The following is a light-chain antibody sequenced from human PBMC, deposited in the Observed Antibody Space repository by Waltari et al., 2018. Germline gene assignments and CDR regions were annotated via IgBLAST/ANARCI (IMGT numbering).Light chain of an antibody. Sequence: QSALTQPPSASGSPGQSVTISCTGTSSDVGGYNYVSWYQQHPGKAPKLMIYEVSKRPSGFPDRFSGSKSGNTASLTVSGLQAEDEADYYCSSYAGSNNRVFGTGTKVTVL. CDR1: SSDVGGYNY. J-gene: IGLJ1*01. V-gene: IGLV2-8*01. CDR3: SSYAGSNNRV. CDR2: EVS.